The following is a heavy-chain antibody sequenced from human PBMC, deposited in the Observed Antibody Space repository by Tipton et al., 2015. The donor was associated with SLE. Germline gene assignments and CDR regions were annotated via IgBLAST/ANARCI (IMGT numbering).Heavy chain of an antibody. Sequence: SLRLSCAASGFTFINYEMNWVRQAPGKGLEWVSYMSSSSSTIYYADSVKGRFTISRDNAKNSLYLQMNSLRAEDTAVYYCAALWGWELYWNFDLWGRGTLVTVSS. V-gene: IGHV3-48*03. CDR1: GFTFINYE. CDR3: AALWGWELYWNFDL. D-gene: IGHD1-26*01. J-gene: IGHJ2*01. CDR2: MSSSSSTI.